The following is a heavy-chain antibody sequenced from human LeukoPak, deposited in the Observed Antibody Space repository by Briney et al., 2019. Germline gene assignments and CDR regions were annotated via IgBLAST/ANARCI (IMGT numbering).Heavy chain of an antibody. CDR3: ARYQTATTTVFDY. V-gene: IGHV4-39*02. Sequence: SETLSLTCPVSGGSVSSGSYYWGWIRQPPGKGLEWIGTVYYSGSTYYNPSLKSRVTISVDTSKNHFSLKLSSVTAADTAVYYCARYQTATTTVFDYWGQGTLVTVSS. J-gene: IGHJ4*02. CDR2: VYYSGST. CDR1: GGSVSSGSYY. D-gene: IGHD1-1*01.